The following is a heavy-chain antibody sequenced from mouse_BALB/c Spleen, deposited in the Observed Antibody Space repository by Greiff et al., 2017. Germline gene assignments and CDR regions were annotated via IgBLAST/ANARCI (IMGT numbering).Heavy chain of an antibody. V-gene: IGHV1-63*02. D-gene: IGHD1-1*02. CDR3: ARDYPAMDY. Sequence: EQLQQSGAELVRPGASVKISCKASGYTFTNYWLGWVKQRPGHGLEWIGEIYPGGGYTNYTEKFKGKATLTADTSSSTAYMQLRSLTSEDSAVYFCARDYPAMDYWGQGTSVTVSS. J-gene: IGHJ4*01. CDR1: GYTFTNYW. CDR2: IYPGGGYT.